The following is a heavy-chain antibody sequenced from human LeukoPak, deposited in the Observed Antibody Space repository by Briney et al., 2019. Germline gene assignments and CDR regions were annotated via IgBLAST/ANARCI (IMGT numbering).Heavy chain of an antibody. Sequence: SETLSLTCTVSGDSISSYYWSWIRQPPGKELEWIGYIHYSGDTYKNPSLKSRVTMSVDTSKNHLSLKLSSVTAADTAVYYCARHPSRDAYNPLDYWGQGTLVTVSS. CDR1: GDSISSYY. CDR3: ARHPSRDAYNPLDY. CDR2: IHYSGDT. V-gene: IGHV4-59*08. J-gene: IGHJ4*02. D-gene: IGHD5-24*01.